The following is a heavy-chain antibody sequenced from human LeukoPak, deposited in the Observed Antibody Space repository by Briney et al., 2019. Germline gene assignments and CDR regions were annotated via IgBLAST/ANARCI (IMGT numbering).Heavy chain of an antibody. V-gene: IGHV4-59*01. Sequence: SETLSLTCTVSGGSISGYYWSWIRQPPGKGLEWIGYIYYSGSTNYNPSLKSRVTISVDTSKNQFSLKLSSVTAADTAVYYCARDNYYDSMPWGFDIWGQGTMVTVSS. CDR1: GGSISGYY. CDR2: IYYSGST. J-gene: IGHJ3*02. D-gene: IGHD3-22*01. CDR3: ARDNYYDSMPWGFDI.